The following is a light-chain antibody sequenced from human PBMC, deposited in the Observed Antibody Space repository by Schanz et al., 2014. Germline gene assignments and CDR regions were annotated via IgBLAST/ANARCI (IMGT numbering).Light chain of an antibody. V-gene: IGKV3-11*01. CDR2: DAS. Sequence: EIVLTQSPGTLSLSPGERATLSCRASQSVSSYLAWYQQKPGQAPRLLIYDASNRATGIPARFSGSGSGTDFTLTISRLEPEDSAVYYCQQYASSPLTFGGGTKLEIK. CDR1: QSVSSY. J-gene: IGKJ4*01. CDR3: QQYASSPLT.